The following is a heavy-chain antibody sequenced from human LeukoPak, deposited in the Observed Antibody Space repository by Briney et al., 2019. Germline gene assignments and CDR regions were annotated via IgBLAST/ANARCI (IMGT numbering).Heavy chain of an antibody. CDR2: MNPNSGNT. CDR1: GYTFTSYD. Sequence: GASVKVSCKASGYTFTSYDINWVRQATGQGLEWMGWMNPNSGNTGYAQKFQGRVTMTRNTSISTAYMELSSLRSDDTAVYYCARAKTRIVGELSDVPDYWGQGTLVTVSS. CDR3: ARAKTRIVGELSDVPDY. D-gene: IGHD1-26*01. V-gene: IGHV1-8*01. J-gene: IGHJ4*02.